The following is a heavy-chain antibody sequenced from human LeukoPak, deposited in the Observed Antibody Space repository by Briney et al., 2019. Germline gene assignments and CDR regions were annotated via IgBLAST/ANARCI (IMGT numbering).Heavy chain of an antibody. CDR3: AKDGQVGAIGYFDY. CDR1: GFIFSTYG. Sequence: GGSLRLSCAASGFIFSTYGMHWVRQAPGKGLEWVAVVWSGGNNKYYSDSVKGRFTISRDNSKNTLYLQMNSLRAEDTTVYYCAKDGQVGAIGYFDYRGQGTLVTVSS. D-gene: IGHD1-26*01. V-gene: IGHV3-33*06. J-gene: IGHJ4*02. CDR2: VWSGGNNK.